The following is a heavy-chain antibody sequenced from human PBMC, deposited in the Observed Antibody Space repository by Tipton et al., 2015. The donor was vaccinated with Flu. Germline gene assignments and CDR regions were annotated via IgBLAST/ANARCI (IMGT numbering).Heavy chain of an antibody. J-gene: IGHJ4*02. Sequence: SLRLSCAASGFTFSSYAMSWVRQAPGKGLEWVSAISGSGGSTYYADSVKGRFTISRDNSKNTLYLQMNSLRAEDTAVYYCAKESLNYDSSGYYYNTFDYWGQGTLVTVSS. CDR1: GFTFSSYA. CDR3: AKESLNYDSSGYYYNTFDY. D-gene: IGHD3-22*01. V-gene: IGHV3-23*01. CDR2: ISGSGGST.